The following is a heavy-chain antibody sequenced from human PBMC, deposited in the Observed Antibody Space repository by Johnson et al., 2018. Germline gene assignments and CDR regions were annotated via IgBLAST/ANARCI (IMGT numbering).Heavy chain of an antibody. Sequence: VQLVESGGGLIQPGGSLRLSCAASGFTLSSYAMSWIRQAPGKGLEWVSVISGTDGSTYYEDSVKGRFTLSRDNSTSILYLQMNSLKAEETALYYCSKDNQRVGYGDAFHIWGQGTMVTVSS. J-gene: IGHJ3*02. V-gene: IGHV3-23*04. D-gene: IGHD5-18*01. CDR2: ISGTDGST. CDR3: SKDNQRVGYGDAFHI. CDR1: GFTLSSYA.